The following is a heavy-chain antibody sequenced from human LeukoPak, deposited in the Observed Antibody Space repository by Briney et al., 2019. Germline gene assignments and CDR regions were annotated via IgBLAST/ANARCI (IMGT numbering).Heavy chain of an antibody. CDR3: ARDRGMWVTGTTNWFDP. Sequence: SETLSLTCTVSGGSISSYYWSWIRQPAGKGLEWIGRIYTSGSTNYNPSIKSRVTMSVDTSKNQFSLKLSSVTAADTAVYYCARDRGMWVTGTTNWFDPWGQGTLVTVSS. D-gene: IGHD1-7*01. CDR2: IYTSGST. J-gene: IGHJ5*02. CDR1: GGSISSYY. V-gene: IGHV4-4*07.